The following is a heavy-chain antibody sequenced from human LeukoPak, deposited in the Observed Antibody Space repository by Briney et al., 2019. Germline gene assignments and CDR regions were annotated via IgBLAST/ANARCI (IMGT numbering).Heavy chain of an antibody. D-gene: IGHD3-10*02. V-gene: IGHV3-66*01. CDR1: GFTVISNY. CDR3: AELGITMIGGV. Sequence: GSLRLSCAASGFTVISNYMSWVRQAPGKGLEWVSLIYTGGSTYYADSVKGRFTISRDNAKNSLYLQMNSLRAEDTAVYYCAELGITMIGGVWGKGTTVTISS. J-gene: IGHJ6*04. CDR2: IYTGGST.